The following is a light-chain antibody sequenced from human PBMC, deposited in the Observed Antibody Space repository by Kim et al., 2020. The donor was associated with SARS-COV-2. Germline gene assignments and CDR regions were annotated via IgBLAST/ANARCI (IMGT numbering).Light chain of an antibody. CDR3: QQYNNWPPGVS. Sequence: FPGERVTLPCRASQSVGISLAWYQQKPGQAPRLLIYGVSRRATDIPDRFSGSGSGTEFTLTISSLQSEDFGIYYCQQYNNWPPGVSFGGGTKLEI. J-gene: IGKJ4*01. CDR1: QSVGIS. CDR2: GVS. V-gene: IGKV3-15*01.